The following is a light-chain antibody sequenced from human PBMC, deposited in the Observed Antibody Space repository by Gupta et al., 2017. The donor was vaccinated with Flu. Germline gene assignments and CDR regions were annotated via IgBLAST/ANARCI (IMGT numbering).Light chain of an antibody. CDR1: QSVSSN. CDR3: QQYNNWPRT. J-gene: IGKJ2*01. V-gene: IGKV3-15*01. CDR2: GAS. Sequence: VMTQSPATLSVSPGERATLSCRASQSVSSNLAWYQQKPGQAPRLLIYGASTRATGIPARFSGSGSGTEFTLTISSLQSEDFAVYYCQQYNNWPRTFGQGTKLEIK.